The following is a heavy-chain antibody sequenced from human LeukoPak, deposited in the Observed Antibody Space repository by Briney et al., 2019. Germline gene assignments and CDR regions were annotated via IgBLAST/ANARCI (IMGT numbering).Heavy chain of an antibody. CDR2: IYTSGST. V-gene: IGHV4-4*07. Sequence: PSETLSLTCTVSGGSISSYYWSWIRQPAGKGLEWIGRIYTSGSTNYNPSLKSRVTMSVDTSKNQFSLKLSSVTAADTAVHYCASTIAAAGKGYYYYGMDVWGQGTTVTVSS. CDR1: GGSISSYY. J-gene: IGHJ6*02. D-gene: IGHD6-13*01. CDR3: ASTIAAAGKGYYYYGMDV.